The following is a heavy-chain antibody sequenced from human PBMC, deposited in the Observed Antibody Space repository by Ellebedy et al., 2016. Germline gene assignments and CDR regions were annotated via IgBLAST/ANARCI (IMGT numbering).Heavy chain of an antibody. J-gene: IGHJ3*01. V-gene: IGHV4-59*01. D-gene: IGHD6-19*01. CDR3: AKWHGGWYAFTV. Sequence: GSLRLSCTVSGGSISSYYWSWIRQPPGKGLEWIGYIYYSGSTNYNPSLKSRVTISVDTSKNQFSLKLSSVTAADTAVYYCAKWHGGWYAFTVWGQGTMVTVSS. CDR2: IYYSGST. CDR1: GGSISSYY.